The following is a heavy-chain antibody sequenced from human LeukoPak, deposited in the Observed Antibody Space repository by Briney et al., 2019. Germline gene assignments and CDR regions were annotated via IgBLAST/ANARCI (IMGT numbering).Heavy chain of an antibody. CDR3: ARCITGVLAPIDY. CDR2: IYHDGTT. D-gene: IGHD1-20*01. V-gene: IGHV4-4*02. Sequence: SETLSLTCAVSGGSISSPLWWSWVRQPPGEGLEWIGEIYHDGTTNYKSSLKSRATISLDKSKNQFSLNLGSVTAADTAVYYCARCITGVLAPIDYWGQGTLVTVSS. J-gene: IGHJ4*02. CDR1: GGSISSPLW.